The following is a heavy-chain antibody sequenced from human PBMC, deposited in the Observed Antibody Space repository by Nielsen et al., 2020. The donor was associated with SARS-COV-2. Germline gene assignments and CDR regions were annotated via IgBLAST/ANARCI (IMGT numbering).Heavy chain of an antibody. V-gene: IGHV3-48*02. CDR1: GFTFSSYS. CDR2: IISSSSTI. D-gene: IGHD5-18*01. Sequence: GESLKISCAASGFTFSSYSMNWVRQAPGKGLEWVSYIISSSSTIYYADSLKGRFTISRDNAKNSLYLQMNSLRDEDTAVYYCARDRGSGYSYGPYYYGMDVWGQGTTVTVSS. J-gene: IGHJ6*02. CDR3: ARDRGSGYSYGPYYYGMDV.